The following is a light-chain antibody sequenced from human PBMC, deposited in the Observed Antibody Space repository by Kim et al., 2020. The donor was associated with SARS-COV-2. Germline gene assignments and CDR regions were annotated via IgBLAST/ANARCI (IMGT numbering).Light chain of an antibody. J-gene: IGLJ3*02. V-gene: IGLV1-44*01. CDR1: SSNIGRSP. CDR2: SHN. Sequence: ELTQPPSASGTPGQRVTISCSGSSSNIGRSPVSWYQQLPGTAPKLLIYSHNQRPSGVPDRFSGSTSGTSASLAISGLQSEDEADYYCAAWDDSLNGQGVFGGGTQLTVL. CDR3: AAWDDSLNGQGV.